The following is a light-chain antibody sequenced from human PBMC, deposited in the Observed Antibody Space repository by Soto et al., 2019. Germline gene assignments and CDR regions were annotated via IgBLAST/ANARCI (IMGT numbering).Light chain of an antibody. J-gene: IGKJ1*01. CDR1: HSLLHKNKNTY. V-gene: IGKV2-28*01. CDR3: MQTLETPRT. Sequence: DIVMTQSPLSLLVTPGEAASISCRSSHSLLHKNKNTYFNWYLXKKGQSQQLXIYMTSKRASGVPDRFSVSVSGTYFTMRLGRVEAEDAGVYDGMQTLETPRTFGQGTKVDIK. CDR2: MTS.